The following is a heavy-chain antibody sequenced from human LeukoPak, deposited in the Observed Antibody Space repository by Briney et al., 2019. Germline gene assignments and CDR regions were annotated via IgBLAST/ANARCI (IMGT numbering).Heavy chain of an antibody. Sequence: RGSLRLSCAASGFTFSSYSMNWVRQAPGKGLEWVSYISSSSSNIYYADSVKGRFTISRDNAKNSLYLQMNSLRAEDTAVYYCARSYSRGAAGTAYFQHWGQGTLVTVSS. CDR3: ARSYSRGAAGTAYFQH. J-gene: IGHJ1*01. V-gene: IGHV3-48*01. CDR1: GFTFSSYS. CDR2: ISSSSSNI. D-gene: IGHD6-13*01.